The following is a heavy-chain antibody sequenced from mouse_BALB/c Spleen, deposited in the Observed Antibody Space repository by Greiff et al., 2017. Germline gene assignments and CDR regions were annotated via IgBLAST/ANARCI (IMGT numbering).Heavy chain of an antibody. D-gene: IGHD2-14*01. CDR1: GYTFTDYN. CDR2: IYPYNGGT. CDR3: ARSGRYDVGSYDY. V-gene: IGHV1S29*02. Sequence: EVQLQQSGPELVKPGASVKISCKASGYTFTDYNMHWVKQSHGKSLEWIGYIYPYNGGTGYNQKFKSKATLTVDNSSSTAYMELRSLTSEDSAVYYCARSGRYDVGSYDYWGQGTSVTVSS. J-gene: IGHJ4*01.